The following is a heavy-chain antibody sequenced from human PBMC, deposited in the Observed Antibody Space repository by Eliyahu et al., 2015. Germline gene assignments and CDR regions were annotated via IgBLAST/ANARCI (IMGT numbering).Heavy chain of an antibody. CDR1: GFTFSSYA. D-gene: IGHD6-13*01. J-gene: IGHJ6*03. CDR3: ARPRIAAARREVRRDYYYYMDV. V-gene: IGHV3-30-3*01. CDR2: ISYDGSNK. Sequence: QVQLVESGGGVVQPGRSLRLSCAASGFTFSSYAXPWXXQAPGKGLEWVAVISYDGSNKYYADSVKGRFTISRDNSKNTLYLQMNSLRAEDTAVYYCARPRIAAARREVRRDYYYYMDVWGKGTTVTVSS.